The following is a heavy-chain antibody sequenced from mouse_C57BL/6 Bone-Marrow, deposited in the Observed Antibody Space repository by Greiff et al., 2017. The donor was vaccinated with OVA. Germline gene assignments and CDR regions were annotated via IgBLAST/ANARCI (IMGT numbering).Heavy chain of an antibody. Sequence: EVQLQQQSGPELVKPGASVKISCKASGYTFTDYYMNWVKQSHGKSLEWIGDINPNNGGTSYNQKFKGKATLTVDKSSSTAYMELRSLTSEDSAVYYCARRGGHFDYWGQGTTLTVSS. V-gene: IGHV1-26*01. CDR3: ARRGGHFDY. CDR1: GYTFTDYY. D-gene: IGHD3-3*01. CDR2: INPNNGGT. J-gene: IGHJ2*01.